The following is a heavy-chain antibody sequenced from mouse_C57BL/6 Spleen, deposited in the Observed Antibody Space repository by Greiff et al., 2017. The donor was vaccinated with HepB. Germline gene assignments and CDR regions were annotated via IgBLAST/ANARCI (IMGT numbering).Heavy chain of an antibody. CDR3: ANGNPDY. J-gene: IGHJ2*01. V-gene: IGHV1-82*01. D-gene: IGHD2-1*01. CDR2: IYPGDGDT. CDR1: GYAFSSSW. Sequence: VQLQQSGPELVKPGASVKISCKASGYAFSSSWMNWVKQRPGKGLEWIGRIYPGDGDTNYNRKFKGKATLTADKSSSTAYMQLSSLTSEDSAVYFCANGNPDYWGQGTTLTVSS.